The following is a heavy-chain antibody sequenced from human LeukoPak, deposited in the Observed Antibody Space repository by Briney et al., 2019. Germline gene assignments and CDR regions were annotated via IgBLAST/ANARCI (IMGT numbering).Heavy chain of an antibody. Sequence: ASVNVSCKASGYTFTSYDINWVRQATGQGLEWMGWMNPNSGNTGYAQKFQGRVTMTRNTSISTAYMELSSLRSEDTAVYYCANDYGDYADAFDIWGQGTMVTVSS. V-gene: IGHV1-8*01. CDR2: MNPNSGNT. CDR1: GYTFTSYD. D-gene: IGHD4-17*01. CDR3: ANDYGDYADAFDI. J-gene: IGHJ3*02.